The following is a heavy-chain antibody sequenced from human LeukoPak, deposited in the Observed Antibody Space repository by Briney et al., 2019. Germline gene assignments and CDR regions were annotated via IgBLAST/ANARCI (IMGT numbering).Heavy chain of an antibody. CDR2: IYYSGST. CDR3: ARVSPIDAAGTPYFDS. CDR1: GGSISSYY. D-gene: IGHD6-13*01. J-gene: IGHJ4*02. Sequence: SETLSLTCTVSGGSISSYYWSWIRQPPGKGLEWIGYIYYSGSTNYNPSLKSRVTISVDTSKKQLSLKLSSVTAADTAVYYCARVSPIDAAGTPYFDSWGQGTQVTVSS. V-gene: IGHV4-59*12.